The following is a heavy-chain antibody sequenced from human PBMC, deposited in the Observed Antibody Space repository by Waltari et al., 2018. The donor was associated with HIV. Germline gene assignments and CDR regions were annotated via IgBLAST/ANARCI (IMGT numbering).Heavy chain of an antibody. V-gene: IGHV3-53*01. CDR2: IYSGGST. D-gene: IGHD5-12*01. CDR1: GFTVSSNY. Sequence: EVQLVESGGGLIQPGGSLRLSCAASGFTVSSNYMSWVRQAPGKGRGGVSVIYSGGSTYYADSVKGRFTISRDNSKNTLYLQMNSLRAEDTAVYYCARDGPESRLQPWGQGTLVTVSS. J-gene: IGHJ5*02. CDR3: ARDGPESRLQP.